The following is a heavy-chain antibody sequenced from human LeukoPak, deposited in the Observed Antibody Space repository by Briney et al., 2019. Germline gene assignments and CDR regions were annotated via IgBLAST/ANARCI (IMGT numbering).Heavy chain of an antibody. CDR3: ARDKAQYRYFDS. D-gene: IGHD2-2*01. CDR1: GFTFSTYE. V-gene: IGHV3-21*01. Sequence: PGGSLRLSFAASGFTFSTYEWTGVRQAPGKGLEWVSSIGSGSYIYYADSLKGRFTISRDNAKNSLFLQMNSLRAEDTAVYYCARDKAQYRYFDSWGQGTLVTVSS. J-gene: IGHJ4*02. CDR2: IGSGSYI.